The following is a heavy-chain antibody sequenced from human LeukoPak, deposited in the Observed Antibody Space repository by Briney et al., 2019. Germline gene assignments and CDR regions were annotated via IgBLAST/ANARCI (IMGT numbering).Heavy chain of an antibody. D-gene: IGHD2-2*01. CDR1: GYSFTSYW. J-gene: IGHJ5*02. CDR2: IHPGDSDT. V-gene: IGHV5-51*01. Sequence: GESLKISCKGSGYSFTSYWIGWVRQMPGKGLEWMGIIHPGDSDTRYSPSFQGQVTISADKSISTAYLQWSSLKASDTAMYYCARLQTHVVVPAAAFDPWGQGTLVTVSS. CDR3: ARLQTHVVVPAAAFDP.